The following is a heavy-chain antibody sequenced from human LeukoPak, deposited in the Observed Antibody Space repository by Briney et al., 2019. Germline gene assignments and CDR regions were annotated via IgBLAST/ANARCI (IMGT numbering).Heavy chain of an antibody. Sequence: PSETLSLTCTVSGGSISSSSYYWGWIRQPPGKGLEWIGSIYYSGSTYYNPSLKSRVTISVDTSKNQFSLKLSSVTAADTAVYYCARHFGRDTMARGVFRPYFDYWGQGTLVTVSS. D-gene: IGHD3-10*01. CDR1: GGSISSSSYY. CDR3: ARHFGRDTMARGVFRPYFDY. CDR2: IYYSGST. V-gene: IGHV4-39*01. J-gene: IGHJ4*02.